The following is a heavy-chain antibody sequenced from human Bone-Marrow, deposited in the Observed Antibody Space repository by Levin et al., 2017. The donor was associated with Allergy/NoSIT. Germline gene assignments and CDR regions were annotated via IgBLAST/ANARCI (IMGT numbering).Heavy chain of an antibody. CDR3: AKDTLIPADRIGYAFDV. Sequence: PGGSLRLSCAASGFNFEDYAMYWVRQAPGKGLEWVAGVSWNSGVIAYADSLKGRFTISRDNAKNSLYLQMNSLRADDTALYYCAKDTLIPADRIGYAFDVGGQGTMVTVSS. CDR2: VSWNSGVI. J-gene: IGHJ3*01. V-gene: IGHV3-9*01. CDR1: GFNFEDYA. D-gene: IGHD6-13*01.